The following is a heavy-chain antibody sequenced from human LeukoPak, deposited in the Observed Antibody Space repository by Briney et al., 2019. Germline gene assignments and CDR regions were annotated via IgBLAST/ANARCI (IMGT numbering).Heavy chain of an antibody. CDR3: ARGFRNRIAVAGI. D-gene: IGHD6-19*01. CDR2: ISHSGSS. CDR1: GGSFSSYY. V-gene: IGHV4-34*01. Sequence: PSETLSLTCAVYGGSFSSYYWTWIRQPPGKGLEWIGEISHSGSSNFNPSLKSRVTISVDTSKNQFSLKLTSVTAADTAVYFCARGFRNRIAVAGIWGQGTLVTVSS. J-gene: IGHJ4*02.